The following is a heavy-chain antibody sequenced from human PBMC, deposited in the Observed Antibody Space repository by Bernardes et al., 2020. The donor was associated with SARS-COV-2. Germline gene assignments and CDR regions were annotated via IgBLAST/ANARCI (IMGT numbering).Heavy chain of an antibody. CDR3: AASQWLSTADY. CDR1: GYTLTEVS. J-gene: IGHJ4*02. CDR2: FDPEDGET. Sequence: ASVKVSCKVSGYTLTEVSMHWVRQAPGKGLEWMGSFDPEDGETIYAQKFQGRVTMTEDTSTDTAYMELSSLRSQDTAVYFCAASQWLSTADYWGQGTLVTVSS. V-gene: IGHV1-24*01. D-gene: IGHD6-19*01.